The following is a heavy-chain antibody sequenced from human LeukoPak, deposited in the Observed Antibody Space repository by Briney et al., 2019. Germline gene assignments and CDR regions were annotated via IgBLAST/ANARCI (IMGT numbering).Heavy chain of an antibody. CDR2: IIPIFGTA. J-gene: IGHJ4*02. Sequence: SVKVSCKASGGTFSSYAISWVRQAPGQGLEWMGGIIPIFGTANYAQKSQGRVTFTADESTSTAYMELSSLRSEDTAVYYCASVDYYDSSGYDRFDYWGQGTLVTVSS. V-gene: IGHV1-69*01. CDR1: GGTFSSYA. D-gene: IGHD3-22*01. CDR3: ASVDYYDSSGYDRFDY.